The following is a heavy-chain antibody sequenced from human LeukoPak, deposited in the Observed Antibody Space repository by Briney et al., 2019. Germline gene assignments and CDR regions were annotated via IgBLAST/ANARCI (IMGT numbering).Heavy chain of an antibody. D-gene: IGHD6-19*01. V-gene: IGHV1-3*01. J-gene: IGHJ4*02. CDR1: GYTFTSXX. Sequence: ASVKVSCTASGYTFTSXXMHWVRQAPGQRLEXMGWINAGXXXXXXXXXXXXXVXITXXTSASTAYMELSSLRSEDTAVYYCARDQRQWLAIDYWGQGTLVTVSS. CDR3: ARDQRQWLAIDY. CDR2: INAGXXXX.